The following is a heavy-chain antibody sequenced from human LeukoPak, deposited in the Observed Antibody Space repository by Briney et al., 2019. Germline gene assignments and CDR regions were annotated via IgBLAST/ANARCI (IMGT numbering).Heavy chain of an antibody. CDR3: ARGAPVLNAFDI. CDR2: IYYSGNT. J-gene: IGHJ3*02. CDR1: GDSIRSGSYN. Sequence: SETRSLTCTVSGDSIRSGSYNWGWIRQPPGKGLERIGSIYYSGNTFYNPSLKSRVTISVDSSKNQFSLKLNFVTAADTAVYYCARGAPVLNAFDIWGQGTMVTVS. V-gene: IGHV4-39*01. D-gene: IGHD1-26*01.